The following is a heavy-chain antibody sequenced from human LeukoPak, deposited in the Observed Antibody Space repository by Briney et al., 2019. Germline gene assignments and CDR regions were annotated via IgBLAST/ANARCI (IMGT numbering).Heavy chain of an antibody. J-gene: IGHJ5*02. Sequence: GGSLRLSCAASGFTFSTYSMTRVRQAPRKGLEWVSSISSSSSYIYYADSVKGRFTISRDNAKNSLYLQMSSLRAEDSAVYYCARGPPLDPWGQGTLVTVSS. CDR3: ARGPPLDP. CDR2: ISSSSSYI. V-gene: IGHV3-21*01. CDR1: GFTFSTYS.